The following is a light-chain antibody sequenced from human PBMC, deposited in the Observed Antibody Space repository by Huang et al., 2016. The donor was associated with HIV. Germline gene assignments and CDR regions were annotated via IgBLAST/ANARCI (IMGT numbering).Light chain of an antibody. CDR3: QHEEYT. V-gene: IGKV1-5*03. CDR2: KTS. Sequence: DIQMTQSPSTMSASVGDKVTINCRASQSISSWLAWYQQKPGKAPKFLIYKTSNLESGVPSRFSGSGSGTEFTLTISSLQPDDFATYYCQHEEYTFGQGTKLEIK. J-gene: IGKJ2*01. CDR1: QSISSW.